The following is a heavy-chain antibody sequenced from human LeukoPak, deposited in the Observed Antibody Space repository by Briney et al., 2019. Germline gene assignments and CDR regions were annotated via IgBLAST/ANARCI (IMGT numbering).Heavy chain of an antibody. CDR2: IDPSDSYT. J-gene: IGHJ4*02. CDR3: ARHFGAVGAFDY. V-gene: IGHV5-10-1*01. Sequence: GESLKISCKGSGYSFTSDWISWVRQMPGKGLEWMGRIDPSDSYTNYSPSFQGHVTISADKSISTAHLQWSSLKASDTAIYYCARHFGAVGAFDYWGQGSLITVSS. D-gene: IGHD1-26*01. CDR1: GYSFTSDW.